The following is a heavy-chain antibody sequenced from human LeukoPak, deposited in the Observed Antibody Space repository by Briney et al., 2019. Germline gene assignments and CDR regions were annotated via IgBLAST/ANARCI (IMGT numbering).Heavy chain of an antibody. D-gene: IGHD2-2*02. V-gene: IGHV1-18*01. CDR1: GYTFTSYG. J-gene: IGHJ6*02. CDR3: ARPKYTTSSFDHHYGLDV. Sequence: GASVKVSCKASGYTFTSYGISWVRQAPGQGLEWMGWISAYNGNTNYAQKLQGRVTMTTDTSTSTAYMELRSLRSDDTAVYYCARPKYTTSSFDHHYGLDVWGQGTRVIVSS. CDR2: ISAYNGNT.